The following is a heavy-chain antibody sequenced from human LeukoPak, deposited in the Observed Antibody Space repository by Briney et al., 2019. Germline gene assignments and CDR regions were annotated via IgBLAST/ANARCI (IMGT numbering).Heavy chain of an antibody. CDR1: GGSISSYY. Sequence: SETLSLTCTGSGGSISSYYWSWIRQPPGKGLEWIGYIYYSGSTNYKPSLKSRVTISVDTSKHQFSLKLSSVTAADTAVYYCACEGYVKDAFDIWGQGTMVTVSS. V-gene: IGHV4-59*01. D-gene: IGHD6-13*01. J-gene: IGHJ3*02. CDR3: ACEGYVKDAFDI. CDR2: IYYSGST.